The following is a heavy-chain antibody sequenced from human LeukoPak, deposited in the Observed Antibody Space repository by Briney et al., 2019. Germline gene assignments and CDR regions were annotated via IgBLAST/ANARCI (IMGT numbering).Heavy chain of an antibody. CDR2: FYYSGST. J-gene: IGHJ4*02. D-gene: IGHD4-17*01. V-gene: IGHV4-59*01. Sequence: SETLSLTCSVSGGSISSYYWSWIRQPPGKGLEWTGYFYYSGSTNYNPSLKSRVSISVDTAKNQLSLMLRSVTTADTAVYYCARGDTTTVTTMGYWGQGTLVTVSS. CDR1: GGSISSYY. CDR3: ARGDTTTVTTMGY.